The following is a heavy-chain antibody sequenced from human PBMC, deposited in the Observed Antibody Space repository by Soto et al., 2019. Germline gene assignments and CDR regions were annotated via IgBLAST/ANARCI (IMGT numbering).Heavy chain of an antibody. J-gene: IGHJ4*02. Sequence: GGSLRLSCAASGFTFSTHNMKWVRQAPGKGLEWVSYISDSSGSTYYADSVKGRFTISRDNAKNSLYLEMNSLRDEDTAVYYCARRLPQWLVIDFWGQGTLVTVSS. CDR1: GFTFSTHN. CDR3: ARRLPQWLVIDF. V-gene: IGHV3-48*02. D-gene: IGHD6-19*01. CDR2: ISDSSGST.